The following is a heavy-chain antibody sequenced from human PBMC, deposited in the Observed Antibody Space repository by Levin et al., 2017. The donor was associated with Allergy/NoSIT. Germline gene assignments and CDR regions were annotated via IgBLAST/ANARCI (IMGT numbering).Heavy chain of an antibody. D-gene: IGHD3-10*01. Sequence: SQTLSLTCAVYGGSFSGYYWSWLRQPPGKGLEWLGEINHSGSTNYNPSLKSRVTISVDTSKNQFSLKMSSVTAADTAVYYCARSCTMVRGPKTRRRVNFDYWGQGTLVTVSS. CDR3: ARSCTMVRGPKTRRRVNFDY. CDR1: GGSFSGYY. J-gene: IGHJ4*02. V-gene: IGHV4-34*01. CDR2: INHSGST.